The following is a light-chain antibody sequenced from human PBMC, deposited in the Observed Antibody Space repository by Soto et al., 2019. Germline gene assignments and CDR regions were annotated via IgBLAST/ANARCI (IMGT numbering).Light chain of an antibody. V-gene: IGKV1-12*01. CDR2: AAS. CDR3: QQLNSYPIT. Sequence: DIQMTQSPSSVSASVGDRITITCRASQSISSYLNWYQQKPGKAPKLLIYAASSLQSGVPSRFSGSGSGTDFTLTISSLQPEDFATYYCQQLNSYPITFGQGTRLEI. J-gene: IGKJ5*01. CDR1: QSISSY.